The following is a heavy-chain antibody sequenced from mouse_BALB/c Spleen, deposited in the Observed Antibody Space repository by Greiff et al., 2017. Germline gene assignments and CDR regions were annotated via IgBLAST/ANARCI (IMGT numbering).Heavy chain of an antibody. CDR2: ISSGGST. Sequence: EVMLVESGGGLVKPGGSLKLSCAASGFTFSSYAMSWVRQTPEKRLKWVASISSGGSTYYPDSVKGRFTISRDNARNILYLQMSSLRSEDTAMYYCARGGDYGYWYFDVWGAGTTVTVSS. V-gene: IGHV5-6-5*01. J-gene: IGHJ1*01. CDR1: GFTFSSYA. D-gene: IGHD1-1*01. CDR3: ARGGDYGYWYFDV.